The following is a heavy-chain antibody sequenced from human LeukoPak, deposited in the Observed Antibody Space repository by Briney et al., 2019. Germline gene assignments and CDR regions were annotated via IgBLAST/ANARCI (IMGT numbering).Heavy chain of an antibody. V-gene: IGHV1-18*01. D-gene: IGHD6-13*01. J-gene: IGHJ4*02. CDR3: ARATPGYSSSWYADY. CDR2: ISAYNGNT. CDR1: GYTFTSYG. Sequence: ASVKVSCKASGYTFTSYGISWVRRAPGQGLEWMGWISAYNGNTNYAQKLQGRVTMTTDTSTSTAYMELRSLRSDDTAVYYCARATPGYSSSWYADYWGQGTLVTVSS.